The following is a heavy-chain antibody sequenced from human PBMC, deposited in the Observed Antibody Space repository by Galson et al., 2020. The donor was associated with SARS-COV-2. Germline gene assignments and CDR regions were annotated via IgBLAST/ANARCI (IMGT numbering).Heavy chain of an antibody. J-gene: IGHJ5*02. V-gene: IGHV1-2*06. CDR1: GYPFTGYY. D-gene: IGHD6-13*01. CDR2: INPNSGDT. Sequence: ASVKVSCKASGYPFTGYYMHWVRQAPGQGLEWMGLINPNSGDTDYVQKFQGRVTMTRDTSISTAYLEMSGLRSDDTAVYFCTRRVTAPGDRTNWFDPWGQGTLVTVSS. CDR3: TRRVTAPGDRTNWFDP.